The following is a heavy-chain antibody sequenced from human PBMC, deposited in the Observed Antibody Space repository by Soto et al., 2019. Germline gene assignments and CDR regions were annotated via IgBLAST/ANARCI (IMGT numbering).Heavy chain of an antibody. CDR2: IIPILGIA. V-gene: IGHV1-69*02. J-gene: IGHJ6*03. Sequence: QVQLVQSGAEVKKPGSSVKVSCKASGGTFSSYTISWVRQAPGQGLEWMGRIIPILGIANYAQKFQDRVTITADKSTSTAYMELSSLRSEDTAVYYCARSAGYCSSTSCSNGDYYYYYMDVWGKGTTVTVSS. CDR1: GGTFSSYT. D-gene: IGHD2-2*01. CDR3: ARSAGYCSSTSCSNGDYYYYYMDV.